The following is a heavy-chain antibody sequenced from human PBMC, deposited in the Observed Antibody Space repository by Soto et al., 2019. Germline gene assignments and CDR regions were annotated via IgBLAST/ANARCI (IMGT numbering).Heavy chain of an antibody. D-gene: IGHD4-17*01. CDR3: AREVWVTTNNWFDP. Sequence: PGGSLRLSCAASGFTFSSYGMHWVRQAPGKGLEWVAVIWYDGSNKYYADSVKGRFTISRDNSKNTLYLQMNSLRAEDTAVYYCAREVWVTTNNWFDPWGQGTLVTVSS. V-gene: IGHV3-33*01. CDR1: GFTFSSYG. CDR2: IWYDGSNK. J-gene: IGHJ5*02.